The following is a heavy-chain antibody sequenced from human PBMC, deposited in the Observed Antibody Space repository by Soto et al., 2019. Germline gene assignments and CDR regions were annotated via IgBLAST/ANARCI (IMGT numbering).Heavy chain of an antibody. CDR2: INPIGGSA. CDR3: ARGGYYGSGAY. V-gene: IGHV1-46*01. D-gene: IGHD3-10*01. J-gene: IGHJ4*02. CDR1: GYSFTGNS. Sequence: ASVKASCKASGYSFTGNSIHWVRQAPGQGLEWMGMINPIGGSASYAQKFQGRVTVTRDTSTSTVYMELSSLRFDDTAVYYCARGGYYGSGAYWGQGTLVTVSS.